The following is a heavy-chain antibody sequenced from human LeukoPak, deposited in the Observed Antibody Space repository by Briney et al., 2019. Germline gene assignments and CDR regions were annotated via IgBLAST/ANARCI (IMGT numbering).Heavy chain of an antibody. V-gene: IGHV3-30-3*01. CDR2: ISYDGSNK. CDR3: ARSSESSVYFDY. Sequence: SGGSLRLSCAASGFTFSSSAMSWVRQAPGKGLEWVAVISYDGSNKYYADSVKGRFTISRDNSKNTLYLQMNSLRAEDTAVYYCARSSESSVYFDYWGQGTLVTVSS. D-gene: IGHD6-19*01. J-gene: IGHJ4*02. CDR1: GFTFSSSA.